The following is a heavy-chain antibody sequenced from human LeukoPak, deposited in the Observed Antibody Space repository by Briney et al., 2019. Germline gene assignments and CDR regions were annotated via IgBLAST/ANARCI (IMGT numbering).Heavy chain of an antibody. V-gene: IGHV3-23*01. J-gene: IGHJ4*02. CDR2: ISGSGGST. CDR3: ARHIVVVPAAITD. Sequence: GGSLRLSCAASGLTFSSYAMGWVRQAPGKGLEWVSAISGSGGSTYYAGSVKGRFTISRDNSKNTLYLQMNSLRAEDTAVYYCARHIVVVPAAITDWGQGTLVTVSS. D-gene: IGHD2-2*01. CDR1: GLTFSSYA.